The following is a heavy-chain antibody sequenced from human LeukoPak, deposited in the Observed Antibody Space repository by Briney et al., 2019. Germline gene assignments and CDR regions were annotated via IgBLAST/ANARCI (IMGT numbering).Heavy chain of an antibody. V-gene: IGHV1-69*13. D-gene: IGHD3-22*01. CDR3: ARGTVYYDSSSNWFDP. Sequence: SVKVSCKASGGTFSSYAISWVRQAPGQGLEWMGGIIPIFGTANYAQKFQGRVTITADESTSTAYMELSSLRSEDTAVYYCARGTVYYDSSSNWFDPWGQGTLVTVSS. CDR2: IIPIFGTA. CDR1: GGTFSSYA. J-gene: IGHJ5*02.